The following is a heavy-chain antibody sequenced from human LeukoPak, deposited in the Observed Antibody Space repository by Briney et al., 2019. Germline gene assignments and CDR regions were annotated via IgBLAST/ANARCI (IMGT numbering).Heavy chain of an antibody. CDR1: GFTFSNYA. D-gene: IGHD3-10*01. V-gene: IGHV3-30-3*01. CDR3: ARDLSGSYMSDY. CDR2: ISHDRSNS. J-gene: IGHJ4*02. Sequence: GGSLRLSCAASGFTFSNYAMHWARQAPGKGLEWVAFISHDRSNSCHADSVKGRFTISRDNSKNTLYLQMNSLTDEGTAVYYCARDLSGSYMSDYWGQGTLVTVSS.